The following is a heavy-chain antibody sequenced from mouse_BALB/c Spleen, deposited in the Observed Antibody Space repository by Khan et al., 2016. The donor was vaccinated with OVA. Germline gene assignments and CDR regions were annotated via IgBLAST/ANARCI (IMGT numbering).Heavy chain of an antibody. V-gene: IGHV1-77*01. CDR2: IYPGSGNP. D-gene: IGHD2-3*01. Sequence: QVQLQQPGTELARPGAAVKLSCKASGYTFTDYYITWVKQRTGQGPEWIGEIYPGSGNPYYNAKFKDKATLTADQSSNTVYMQLSSLTSEDSAVYFCARLDTTSLDYWGQGTPLTVSS. CDR1: GYTFTDYY. CDR3: ARLDTTSLDY. J-gene: IGHJ2*01.